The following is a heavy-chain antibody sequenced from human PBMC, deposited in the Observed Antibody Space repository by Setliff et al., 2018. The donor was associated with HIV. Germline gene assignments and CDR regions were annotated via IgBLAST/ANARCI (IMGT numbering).Heavy chain of an antibody. J-gene: IGHJ6*02. CDR3: ARDPAGAAAYYYYGLDV. Sequence: SETLSLTCKVSGASITSGSYYWTWIRQPAGKGLEWIGRIFTTAITNYTPSRKSRVTISRDTAENRFSLKLSSVTAADTAVYHCARDPAGAAAYYYYGLDVWGPGTTVTVSS. CDR2: IFTTAIT. D-gene: IGHD6-13*01. V-gene: IGHV4-61*02. CDR1: GASITSGSYY.